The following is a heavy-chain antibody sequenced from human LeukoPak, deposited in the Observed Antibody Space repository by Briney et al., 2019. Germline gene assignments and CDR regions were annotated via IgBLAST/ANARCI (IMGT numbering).Heavy chain of an antibody. V-gene: IGHV1-69*05. J-gene: IGHJ4*02. D-gene: IGHD6-19*01. CDR1: GGTFISYA. Sequence: GASVKVSCKASGGTFISYAISWVRQAPGPGLEWMGGIIPIFGTANYAQKFQGRVTITTDESTSTAYMELSSLRSADTAVYYCIRSIAVAGNFGYWGQGTLVTVSS. CDR2: IIPIFGTA. CDR3: IRSIAVAGNFGY.